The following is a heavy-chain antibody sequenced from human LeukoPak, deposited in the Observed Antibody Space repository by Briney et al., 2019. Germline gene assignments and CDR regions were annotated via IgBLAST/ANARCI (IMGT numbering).Heavy chain of an antibody. Sequence: GGSLRLSCVDSGFTFSSHWMSWVRQAPGKGLEWVANIKQDGSDKYYVDSVKGRFTISRDNAKNSLYLQMNSLRAEDTAVYYCAKLLGSGSYYYYYYYGMDVWGKGTTVTVSS. CDR1: GFTFSSHW. V-gene: IGHV3-7*03. D-gene: IGHD3-10*01. CDR3: AKLLGSGSYYYYYYYGMDV. CDR2: IKQDGSDK. J-gene: IGHJ6*04.